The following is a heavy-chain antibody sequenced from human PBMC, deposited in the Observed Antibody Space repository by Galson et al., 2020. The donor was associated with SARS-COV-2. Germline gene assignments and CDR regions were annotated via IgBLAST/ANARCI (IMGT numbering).Heavy chain of an antibody. J-gene: IGHJ4*02. Sequence: GGSLRLSCAASGFTFSSYAMSWVRQAPGKGLEWVSAISGSGGSTYYADSVKGRFTISRDNSKNTLYLQMNSLRAEDTAVYYCAKDSSLVWFGESYYLDYWGRVTLVTVSS. CDR1: GFTFSSYA. CDR3: AKDSSLVWFGESYYLDY. D-gene: IGHD3-10*01. CDR2: ISGSGGST. V-gene: IGHV3-23*01.